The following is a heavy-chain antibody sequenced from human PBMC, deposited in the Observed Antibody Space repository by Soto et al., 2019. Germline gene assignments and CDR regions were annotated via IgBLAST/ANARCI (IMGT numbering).Heavy chain of an antibody. CDR1: GLTISGKKY. J-gene: IGHJ3*01. CDR3: ETWHEREHAYDV. V-gene: IGHV3-53*01. Sequence: DVQLVESGGGLIQPGESLRLSCAAFGLTISGKKYVAWVRQAPGKGLEWVSALYDVDGSFYADSVKGRFTTSSDSSKTTVYLQMNDLRTDDTAVYYCETWHEREHAYDVWGQGTTVTVSS. D-gene: IGHD1-1*01. CDR2: LYDVDGS.